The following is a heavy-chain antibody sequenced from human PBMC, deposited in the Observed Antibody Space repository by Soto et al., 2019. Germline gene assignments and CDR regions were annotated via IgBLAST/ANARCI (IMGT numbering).Heavy chain of an antibody. V-gene: IGHV1-69*13. D-gene: IGHD5-12*01. CDR3: ATGRDGYVARNYIGRDV. J-gene: IGHJ6*02. CDR1: GATFSSYA. CDR2: IIPIFGTA. Sequence: ASVKVSCKASGATFSSYAISWVRQAPGQGLEWMGGIIPIFGTANYAQKFQGRVTITADESTSTAYMELSSLRSEDTAVYYCATGRDGYVARNYIGRDVGGQGTTGTGS.